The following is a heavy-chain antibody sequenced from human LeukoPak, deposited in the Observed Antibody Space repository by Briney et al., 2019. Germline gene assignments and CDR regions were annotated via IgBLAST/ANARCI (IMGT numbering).Heavy chain of an antibody. J-gene: IGHJ5*02. CDR1: GFTFSSYS. V-gene: IGHV3-21*01. D-gene: IGHD2-15*01. CDR3: ARDLGYCSGGSCYSAWFDP. CDR2: ISSSSSYI. Sequence: GGSLRLSCAASGFTFSSYSMNWVRQAPGKGLEWVSSISSSSSYIYYADSVKGRFTISRDNAKNSLYLKMNSLRAEDTAVYYCARDLGYCSGGSCYSAWFDPWGQGTLVTVSS.